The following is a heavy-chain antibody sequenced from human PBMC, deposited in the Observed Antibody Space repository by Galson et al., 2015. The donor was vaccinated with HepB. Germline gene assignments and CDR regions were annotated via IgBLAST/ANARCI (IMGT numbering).Heavy chain of an antibody. CDR1: GFTFSDYY. D-gene: IGHD3-3*01. CDR3: ARSSSPGIKYDFWSGYYSPAYYYGMDV. CDR2: ISSSNSYT. Sequence: SLRPSCAASGFTFSDYYMSWIRQAPGKGLEWVSYISSSNSYTNYADSVKGRFTTSRDNAKNSLYLQMNSLRAEDTAVYYCARSSSPGIKYDFWSGYYSPAYYYGMDVWGQGTTVTVSS. V-gene: IGHV3-11*03. J-gene: IGHJ6*02.